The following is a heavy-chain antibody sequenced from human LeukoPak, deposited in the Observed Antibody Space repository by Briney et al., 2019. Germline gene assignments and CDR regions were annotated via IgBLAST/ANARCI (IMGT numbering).Heavy chain of an antibody. V-gene: IGHV4-39*07. CDR3: AREGGTRGASIDY. J-gene: IGHJ4*02. CDR1: GGSLTGYY. D-gene: IGHD3-10*01. CDR2: IYYSGST. Sequence: SETLSLTCTVSGGSLTGYYWSWIRQPPGKGLEWIGSIYYSGSTYYNPSLKSRVTISVDTSKNQFSLKLSSVTAADTAVYYCAREGGTRGASIDYWGQGTLVTVSS.